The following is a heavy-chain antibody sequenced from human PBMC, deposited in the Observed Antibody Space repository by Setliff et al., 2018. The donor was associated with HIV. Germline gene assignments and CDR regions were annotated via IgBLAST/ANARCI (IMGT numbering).Heavy chain of an antibody. CDR3: ARGTAPRPASVLEFLEWLFPNWFDP. CDR2: ISTYSDET. V-gene: IGHV1-18*01. Sequence: ASVKVSCKPSGYTFTTYGLSWVRQAPGQGLEWMGWISTYSDETSYSQNLQGRVTMTTDTSTSIAYMELRSLRSDDTAVYYCARGTAPRPASVLEFLEWLFPNWFDPWGQGTLVTVSS. J-gene: IGHJ5*02. D-gene: IGHD3-3*02. CDR1: GYTFTTYG.